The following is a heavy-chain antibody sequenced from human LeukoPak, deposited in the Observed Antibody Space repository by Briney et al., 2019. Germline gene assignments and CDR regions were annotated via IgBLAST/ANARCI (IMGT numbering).Heavy chain of an antibody. CDR2: ISFDGSNK. Sequence: GRSLRLSCVASGFTFSSHAMHWVRQAPGKGLEWVAVISFDGSNKYYTGSVKGRFAISRDNSKNTLYLQMNSLRAEDTAVYYCARQNGAGYYYYFDSWGQGTLVTVSS. J-gene: IGHJ4*02. CDR1: GFTFSSHA. CDR3: ARQNGAGYYYYFDS. D-gene: IGHD3-22*01. V-gene: IGHV3-30*09.